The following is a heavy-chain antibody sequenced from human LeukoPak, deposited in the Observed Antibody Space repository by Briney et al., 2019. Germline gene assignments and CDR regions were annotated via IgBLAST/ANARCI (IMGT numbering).Heavy chain of an antibody. CDR2: IKQGRSAK. V-gene: IGHV3-7*01. CDR1: GFTFSSYW. J-gene: IGHJ4*02. Sequence: GGSLRLSCAASGFTFSSYWMSWVRQAPGKGLEWVANIKQGRSAKYYMDSVKGRFTISRDSAKNSLYLPMNSLRAEDTAVYYCAKIYCTSTDCYYDYWGQGTLVTVSS. D-gene: IGHD2-2*01. CDR3: AKIYCTSTDCYYDY.